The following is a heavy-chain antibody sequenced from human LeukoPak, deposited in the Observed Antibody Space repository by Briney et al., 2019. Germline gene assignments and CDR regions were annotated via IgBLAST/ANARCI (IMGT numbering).Heavy chain of an antibody. J-gene: IGHJ4*02. D-gene: IGHD3-22*01. CDR1: GFTFSNAW. Sequence: GSLRLSCAASGFTFSNAWMSWVRQPPGKGLEWIGEIYHSGSANYNPSLKSRVTISVDKSKNQFSLKLSSVTAADTAVYYCAQSSYSSGYYYCYWGQGTLVTVSS. CDR2: IYHSGSA. V-gene: IGHV4-4*02. CDR3: AQSSYSSGYYYCY.